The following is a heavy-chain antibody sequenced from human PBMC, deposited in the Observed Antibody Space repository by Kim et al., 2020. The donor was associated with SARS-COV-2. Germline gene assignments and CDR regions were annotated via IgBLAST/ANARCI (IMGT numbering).Heavy chain of an antibody. Sequence: AQKCQGKVTMPGDTSTSTVYMELSSLRSEDTAVYYCARSAVAGRGNWFDPWGQGTLVTVSS. D-gene: IGHD6-19*01. J-gene: IGHJ5*02. V-gene: IGHV1-46*03. CDR3: ARSAVAGRGNWFDP.